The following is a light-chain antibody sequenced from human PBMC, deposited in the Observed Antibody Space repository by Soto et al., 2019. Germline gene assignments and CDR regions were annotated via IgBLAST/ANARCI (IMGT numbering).Light chain of an antibody. CDR1: SSDVGTYNF. CDR2: DVS. J-gene: IGLJ2*01. Sequence: QSALTQPASVSGSHGQSITISCTGTSSDVGTYNFVSWYRQHPVKAPILIIFDVSSRPSGISNRFSGSKSGNTASLTISGVQAEDEADYYCSSYANSDTVIFGGGTKLTVL. CDR3: SSYANSDTVI. V-gene: IGLV2-14*01.